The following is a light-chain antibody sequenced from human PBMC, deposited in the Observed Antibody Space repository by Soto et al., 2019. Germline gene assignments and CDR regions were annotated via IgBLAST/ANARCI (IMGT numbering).Light chain of an antibody. J-gene: IGKJ5*01. CDR3: QQLYSDVVT. CDR1: QGISSY. V-gene: IGKV1-9*01. CDR2: AAS. Sequence: DIQLTQSPSFLSASVGDRFSITCRATQGISSYLAWYQQKPGRAPKLLIYAASTLQSGVPSRFSGSGSGTEFTLTISSLQPEDFATYFCQQLYSDVVTFGQGTRREIK.